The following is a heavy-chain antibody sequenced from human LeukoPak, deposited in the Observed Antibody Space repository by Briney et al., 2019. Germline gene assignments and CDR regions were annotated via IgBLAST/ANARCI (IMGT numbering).Heavy chain of an antibody. CDR3: ARVVVATSHDAFDI. Sequence: PSETLSLTCTVSGGSISSYYWSWIRQPPGKGLEWIGYIYYSGSTNYNPSLKSRVIISVDTSKNQFSLKLSSVTAADTAVYYCARVVVATSHDAFDIWGQGTMVTVSS. CDR1: GGSISSYY. D-gene: IGHD5-12*01. CDR2: IYYSGST. V-gene: IGHV4-59*01. J-gene: IGHJ3*02.